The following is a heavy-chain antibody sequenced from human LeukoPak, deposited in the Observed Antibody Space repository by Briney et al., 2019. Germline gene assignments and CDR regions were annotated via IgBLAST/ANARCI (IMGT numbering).Heavy chain of an antibody. CDR3: ARARPYSSSWYNYYGLDV. D-gene: IGHD6-13*01. CDR2: IWYDGSDK. V-gene: IGHV3-33*01. J-gene: IGHJ6*02. CDR1: GFTLSNYG. Sequence: GGSLRLSCAASGFTLSNYGMHWVRQAPGKGLEWVAVIWYDGSDKYYADSVKGRFTISRDNSKNTLYLQMNSLRAEDTAVYYCARARPYSSSWYNYYGLDVWGQGTTVTVSS.